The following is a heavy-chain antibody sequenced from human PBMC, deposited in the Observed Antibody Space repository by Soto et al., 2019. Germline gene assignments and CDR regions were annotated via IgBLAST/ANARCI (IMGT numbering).Heavy chain of an antibody. D-gene: IGHD6-6*01. CDR2: IYYSGTT. CDR3: ARLMDGGSSSGLLPFDY. J-gene: IGHJ4*02. CDR1: GGSMTNYY. Sequence: PSETLSLTCTVSGGSMTNYYWSWIRQPTGKGLEWVGYIYYSGTTTYNPSLKSRVTISVDTSTNQFSLKVNSVTAADTAVYYCARLMDGGSSSGLLPFDYWGPGTLVTVSS. V-gene: IGHV4-59*08.